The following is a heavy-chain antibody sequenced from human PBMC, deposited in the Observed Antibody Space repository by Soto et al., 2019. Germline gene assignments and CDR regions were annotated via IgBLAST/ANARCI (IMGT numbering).Heavy chain of an antibody. CDR3: AKSRSPYCSGGSCYGDLDY. CDR2: ISWNSGSI. V-gene: IGHV3-9*01. CDR1: GFTFDDYA. J-gene: IGHJ4*02. D-gene: IGHD2-15*01. Sequence: EVQLVESGGGLVQPGRSLRLSCAASGFTFDDYAMHWVRQAPGKGLEWVSGISWNSGSIGYADSVKGRFTISRDNAKNSLYLQMYSLRAEDTALYYCAKSRSPYCSGGSCYGDLDYWGQGTLVTVSS.